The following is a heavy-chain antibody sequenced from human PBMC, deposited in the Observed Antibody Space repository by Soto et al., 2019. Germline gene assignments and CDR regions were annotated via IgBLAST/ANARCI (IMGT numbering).Heavy chain of an antibody. CDR1: GFTFSNYG. V-gene: IGHV3-30*03. Sequence: GGSPRLSCAASGFTFSNYGFHWVRQAPGKGLEWVAVISYDGSHKYYTDSVKGRFTISRDNSKNTVSLQMNNLRPEDTAVYYCARDGKGAAYTHGPYYFDYWGQRALVTVSS. CDR3: ARDGKGAAYTHGPYYFDY. J-gene: IGHJ4*02. D-gene: IGHD1-1*01. CDR2: ISYDGSHK.